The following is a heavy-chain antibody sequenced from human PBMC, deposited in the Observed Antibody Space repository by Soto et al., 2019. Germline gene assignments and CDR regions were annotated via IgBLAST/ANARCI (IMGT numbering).Heavy chain of an antibody. V-gene: IGHV1-69*06. D-gene: IGHD1-26*01. Sequence: ASVKVSCKASRGTFRSYSFSWVPQAPVQVLEWMGGIIPIFGTANYAQKFQGRVTITADKSTSTAYMELSSLRSEDTAVYYCARPPPVGANHLHHWFYPWGQAILVTVSS. CDR3: ARPPPVGANHLHHWFYP. J-gene: IGHJ5*02. CDR1: RGTFRSYS. CDR2: IIPIFGTA.